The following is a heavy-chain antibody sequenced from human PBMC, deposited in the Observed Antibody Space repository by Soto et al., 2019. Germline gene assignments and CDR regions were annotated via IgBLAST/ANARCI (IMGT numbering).Heavy chain of an antibody. Sequence: EVQLVESGGGLVQPGGSLRLSCAASGFTFSSYSMNWVRQAPGKGLEWVSYISSSSSTIYYADSVKGRFTISRDNAKNSLYLQMNSLRAEDTAVYYCARNMVIIGYYGMDVWGQGTTVTVSS. CDR2: ISSSSSTI. CDR3: ARNMVIIGYYGMDV. V-gene: IGHV3-48*01. D-gene: IGHD3-3*01. CDR1: GFTFSSYS. J-gene: IGHJ6*02.